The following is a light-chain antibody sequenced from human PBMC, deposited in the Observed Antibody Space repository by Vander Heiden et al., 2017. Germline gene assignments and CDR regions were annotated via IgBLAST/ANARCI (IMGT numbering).Light chain of an antibody. CDR3: QRRSVWPIS. J-gene: IGKJ5*01. Sequence: EIVLTQSPVTLSLSPGERATLSCRASQSVSSFLAWYQQRPCQAARLLIYDASNRATGIPARFSGSGSGTDFTLTISSVDPEDSAVYYCQRRSVWPISFGQKARLGIK. V-gene: IGKV3-11*01. CDR1: QSVSSF. CDR2: DAS.